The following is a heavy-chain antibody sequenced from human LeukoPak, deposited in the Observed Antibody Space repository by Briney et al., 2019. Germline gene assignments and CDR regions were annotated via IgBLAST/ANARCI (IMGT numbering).Heavy chain of an antibody. V-gene: IGHV1-2*02. Sequence: ASVKVSCRASGYTFTGYYMHWVRQAPGQGLEWMGWINPNSGGTNYAQKFQGRVTMTRDTSISTAYMELSRLRSDDTAVYYCARTNIVVVVDNNWFDPWGQGTLVTVSS. J-gene: IGHJ5*02. CDR3: ARTNIVVVVDNNWFDP. CDR2: INPNSGGT. D-gene: IGHD2-15*01. CDR1: GYTFTGYY.